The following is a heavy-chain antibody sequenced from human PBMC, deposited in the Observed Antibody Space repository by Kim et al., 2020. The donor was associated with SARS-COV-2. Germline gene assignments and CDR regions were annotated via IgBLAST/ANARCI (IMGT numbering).Heavy chain of an antibody. Sequence: DYAAPVKGRFTISRDDSKNTLYLQMNSLKTEDTAVYYCTTDQGSSGWLDYWGQGTLVTVSS. CDR3: TTDQGSSGWLDY. D-gene: IGHD6-19*01. J-gene: IGHJ4*02. V-gene: IGHV3-15*01.